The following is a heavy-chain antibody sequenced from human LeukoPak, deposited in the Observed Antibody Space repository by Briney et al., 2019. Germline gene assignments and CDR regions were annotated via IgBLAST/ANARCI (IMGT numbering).Heavy chain of an antibody. J-gene: IGHJ4*02. Sequence: ASVKVSCKASGYTFTSYDINWVRQATGQGLECMGWMNPNSGNTGYAQKFQGRVTITADKSTSTAYMELSSLRSEDTAVYYCARDRRYSYGIFDYWGQGTLVTVSS. CDR3: ARDRRYSYGIFDY. D-gene: IGHD5-18*01. CDR2: MNPNSGNT. V-gene: IGHV1-8*01. CDR1: GYTFTSYD.